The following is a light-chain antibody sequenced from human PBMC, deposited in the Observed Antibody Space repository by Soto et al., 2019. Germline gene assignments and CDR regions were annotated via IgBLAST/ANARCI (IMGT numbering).Light chain of an antibody. V-gene: IGKV1-39*01. CDR2: DAS. J-gene: IGKJ3*01. CDR1: QSISTY. CDR3: QQSYSTPT. Sequence: DIQITQSPFSLPASVGDRVTITCRASQSISTYVNWYQQKAGKAPKLLIYDASSLYSGVPSRFSGSGSGTDFTLTISTLQPEDFATYYCQQSYSTPTFGPGTKVDIK.